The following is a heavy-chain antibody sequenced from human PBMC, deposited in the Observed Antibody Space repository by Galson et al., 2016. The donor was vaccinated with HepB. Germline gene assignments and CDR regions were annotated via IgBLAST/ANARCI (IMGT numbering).Heavy chain of an antibody. V-gene: IGHV3-11*06. CDR1: GFSFSNYY. CDR3: ARKMEWSYGLDV. J-gene: IGHJ6*02. D-gene: IGHD3-3*01. CDR2: ISPPSSYS. Sequence: SLRLSCAASGFSFSNYYMSWFRQAPGKGLEWVSYISPPSSYSKTADSLKGRLTVSRDNAKNSLYLQMNNLRVEDTAVYYCARKMEWSYGLDVWGHGTTVIVSS.